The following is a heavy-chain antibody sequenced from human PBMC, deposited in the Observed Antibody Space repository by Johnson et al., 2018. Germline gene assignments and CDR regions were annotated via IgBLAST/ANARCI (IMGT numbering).Heavy chain of an antibody. V-gene: IGHV4-59*01. CDR1: GGSISSYY. D-gene: IGHD3-22*01. Sequence: QVQLQESGPGLVKPSETMSLTCTVSGGSISSYYWSWIRQPPGKGLEWIGYIYYSGSTHYNPSLKSRVTISVDTSKNQFSLTLISVTAADTAVYYCARDYYDSSGGDAFDIWGQGTMVTVSS. CDR2: IYYSGST. CDR3: ARDYYDSSGGDAFDI. J-gene: IGHJ3*02.